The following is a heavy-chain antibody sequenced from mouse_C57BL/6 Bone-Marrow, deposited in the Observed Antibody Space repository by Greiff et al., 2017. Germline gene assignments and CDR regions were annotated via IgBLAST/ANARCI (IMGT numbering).Heavy chain of an antibody. J-gene: IGHJ3*01. D-gene: IGHD2-3*01. Sequence: VMLVESGPGLVQPSQSLSITCTVSGFSLTSYGVHWVRQSPGKGLEWLGVIWSGGSTDYNAAFISRLSISKDNSKSQVFFKMNSLQADDTAIYYCARKERWLPWFAYWGQGTLVTVSA. CDR2: IWSGGST. CDR1: GFSLTSYG. V-gene: IGHV2-2*01. CDR3: ARKERWLPWFAY.